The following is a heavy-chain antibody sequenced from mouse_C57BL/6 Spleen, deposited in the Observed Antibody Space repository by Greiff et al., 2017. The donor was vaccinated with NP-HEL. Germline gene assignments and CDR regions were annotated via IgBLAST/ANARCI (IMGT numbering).Heavy chain of an antibody. J-gene: IGHJ1*03. D-gene: IGHD1-1*01. CDR2: ISSGGSYT. CDR1: GFTFSSYG. V-gene: IGHV5-6*02. CDR3: ARQGITTVVATKYFDV. Sequence: EVKLVESGGDLVKPGGSLKLSCAASGFTFSSYGMSWVRQTPDKRLEWVATISSGGSYTYYPDRVKGRFTISRDNAKNTLYLQMSSLKSEDTAMYYCARQGITTVVATKYFDVWGTGSTVTVSS.